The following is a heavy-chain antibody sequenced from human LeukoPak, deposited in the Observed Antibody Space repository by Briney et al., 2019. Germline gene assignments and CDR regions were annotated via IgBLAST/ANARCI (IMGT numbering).Heavy chain of an antibody. CDR3: ARDGSSGFDY. CDR2: IYYSVST. Sequence: SETLSLTCTVSGASISSTNYYWGWIRQTPGKGLEWVGTIYYSVSTYYNPSLKSRLSISVDTSKNQFSLKLRSVTAADTAVYYCARDGSSGFDYWGQGTLVTVSP. CDR1: GASISSTNYY. V-gene: IGHV4-39*07. D-gene: IGHD6-13*01. J-gene: IGHJ4*02.